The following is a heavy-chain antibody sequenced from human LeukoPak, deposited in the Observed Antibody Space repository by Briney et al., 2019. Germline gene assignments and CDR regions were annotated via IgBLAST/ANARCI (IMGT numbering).Heavy chain of an antibody. D-gene: IGHD5-18*01. V-gene: IGHV1-8*03. CDR3: ARGERVTAMATQGFYYYYYMDV. CDR1: GYTFTSYD. Sequence: ASVKVSCKASGYTFTSYDINWARQATGQGLEWMGWMNPNSGNTGYAQKFQGRVTITRNTSISTAYMELSSLRSEDTAVYYCARGERVTAMATQGFYYYYYMDVWGKGTTVTVSS. J-gene: IGHJ6*03. CDR2: MNPNSGNT.